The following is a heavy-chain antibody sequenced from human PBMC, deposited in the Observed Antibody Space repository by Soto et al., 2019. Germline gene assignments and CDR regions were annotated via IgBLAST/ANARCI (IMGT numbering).Heavy chain of an antibody. Sequence: ASVKVSCKASGYTLTSYGISWVRQAPGQGLEWMGWISAYNGNTNYAQKLQGRVTMTTDTSTSTAYMELRSLRSDDTAVYYCAGDRETTVTTLGYYYYYGMDVWGQGTTVTVSS. D-gene: IGHD4-17*01. J-gene: IGHJ6*02. V-gene: IGHV1-18*04. CDR3: AGDRETTVTTLGYYYYYGMDV. CDR1: GYTLTSYG. CDR2: ISAYNGNT.